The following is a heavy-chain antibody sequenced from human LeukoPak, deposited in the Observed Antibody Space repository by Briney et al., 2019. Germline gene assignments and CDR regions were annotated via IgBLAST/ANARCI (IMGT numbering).Heavy chain of an antibody. Sequence: SETLSLTCTVSGYSIISDYYWDWIRPPPGKGLEWIGNIYHSGITQYNPSLKSRVTISVDTSKNQFSLKLSSVTATDTAVYYCARAYGGYGSGTYLGYWGQGTLVTVSS. CDR1: GYSIISDYY. CDR3: ARAYGGYGSGTYLGY. D-gene: IGHD3-10*01. V-gene: IGHV4-38-2*02. J-gene: IGHJ4*02. CDR2: IYHSGIT.